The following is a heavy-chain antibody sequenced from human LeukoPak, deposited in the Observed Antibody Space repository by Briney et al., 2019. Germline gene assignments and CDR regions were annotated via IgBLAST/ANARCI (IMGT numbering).Heavy chain of an antibody. CDR1: AGSLNSYY. J-gene: IGHJ4*02. CDR2: IYYTGST. CDR3: ARDGLGWGLPFDY. D-gene: IGHD2-21*01. Sequence: PSETLSLTCTDSAGSLNSYYWSWIRQPPRKGLEWIGYIYYTGSTNYNPSLKSRVTISVDTSKNQFSLKLNSVTAADTAVYFCARDGLGWGLPFDYWGLGTLVTVSS. V-gene: IGHV4-59*01.